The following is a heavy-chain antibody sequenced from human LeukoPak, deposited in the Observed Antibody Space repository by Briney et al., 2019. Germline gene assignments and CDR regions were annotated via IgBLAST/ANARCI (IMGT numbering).Heavy chain of an antibody. Sequence: SETLSLTCTVSGGSISSYYWSWIRQPPGKGLEGIGYIYYSGSTNYNPSLKSRVTISLDTSKNQFSLKPSSVAAADRAVYYCARDNWGSADYWGQGTLVTVSS. CDR3: ARDNWGSADY. J-gene: IGHJ4*02. D-gene: IGHD7-27*01. CDR1: GGSISSYY. CDR2: IYYSGST. V-gene: IGHV4-59*01.